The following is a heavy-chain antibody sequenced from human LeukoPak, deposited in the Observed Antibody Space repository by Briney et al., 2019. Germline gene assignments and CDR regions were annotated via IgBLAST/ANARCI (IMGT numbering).Heavy chain of an antibody. J-gene: IGHJ5*02. Sequence: SETLSLTCTVSGGSISSSIYYWGWIRQPPGKGLEWIGSIYYSGSTYYNPSLKSRVTISVDTSKNQFSLKLSSVTAADTAVYYCARKGMQLVRNWFDPWGQGTLVTVSS. D-gene: IGHD6-13*01. CDR1: GGSISSSIYY. V-gene: IGHV4-39*07. CDR3: ARKGMQLVRNWFDP. CDR2: IYYSGST.